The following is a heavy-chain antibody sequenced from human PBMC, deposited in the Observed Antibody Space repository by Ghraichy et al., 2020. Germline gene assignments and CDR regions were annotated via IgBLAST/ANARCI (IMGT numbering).Heavy chain of an antibody. CDR1: GYTFTGFR. Sequence: ASVKVSCKASGYTFTGFRMHWVRQAPGQGLEWMGWINPNSRVTNFAQKFHGRVTVTRDTSITTAYMELSWLRSDDTAVYYCARDPCGGGHCYGSFDNWGQGTLVTVSS. J-gene: IGHJ4*02. D-gene: IGHD2-21*01. V-gene: IGHV1-2*02. CDR3: ARDPCGGGHCYGSFDN. CDR2: INPNSRVT.